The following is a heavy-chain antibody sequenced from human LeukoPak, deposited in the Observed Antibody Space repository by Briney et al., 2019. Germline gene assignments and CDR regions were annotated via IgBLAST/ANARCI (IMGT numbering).Heavy chain of an antibody. CDR1: GGTSSSYT. Sequence: SVKVSCKASGGTSSSYTISWVRQAPGQGLEWMGRIIPILGIANYAQKFQGRVTITADKSTSQAYMELSRLRSEDTAVYYCARVATTRITIFGVVNDAFDIWGQGTMVTVSS. CDR2: IIPILGIA. V-gene: IGHV1-69*02. D-gene: IGHD3-3*01. J-gene: IGHJ3*02. CDR3: ARVATTRITIFGVVNDAFDI.